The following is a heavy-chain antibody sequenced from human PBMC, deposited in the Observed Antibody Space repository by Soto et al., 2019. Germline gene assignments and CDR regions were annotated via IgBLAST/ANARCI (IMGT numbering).Heavy chain of an antibody. CDR2: IIPIFGTA. J-gene: IGHJ4*02. CDR1: GGNFSTYA. V-gene: IGHV1-69*13. CDR3: SRGIEYSSSDYFDY. D-gene: IGHD6-6*01. Sequence: SVTVSCKASGGNFSTYAISCVRQASGQGREWMGGIIPIFGTANYAQKFQGRVTITADEATSTAYMERSRLRFEDTAVYYCSRGIEYSSSDYFDYWGQGTLVTVSS.